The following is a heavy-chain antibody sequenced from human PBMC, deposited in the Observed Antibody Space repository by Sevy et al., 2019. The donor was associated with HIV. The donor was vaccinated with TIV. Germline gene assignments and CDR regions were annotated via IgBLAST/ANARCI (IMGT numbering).Heavy chain of an antibody. Sequence: AYVKVSCKASGGTFSSYAISWVRQAPGQGLEWMGGIIPIFGTANYAQKFQGRVTITADESTSTAYMELSSLRSEDTAVYYCAREEVAHSSSTRLWFDPWGQGTLVTVSS. V-gene: IGHV1-69*01. D-gene: IGHD6-13*01. CDR2: IIPIFGTA. CDR1: GGTFSSYA. CDR3: AREEVAHSSSTRLWFDP. J-gene: IGHJ5*02.